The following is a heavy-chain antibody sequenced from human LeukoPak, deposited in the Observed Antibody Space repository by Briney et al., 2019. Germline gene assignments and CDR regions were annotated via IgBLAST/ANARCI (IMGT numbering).Heavy chain of an antibody. J-gene: IGHJ4*02. V-gene: IGHV3-30*04. CDR2: ISYDGSNK. CDR3: ARDRGEQWLVRAGSSLDY. CDR1: GFTFSSYA. D-gene: IGHD6-19*01. Sequence: GGSLRLSCAASGFTFSSYAMHWVRQAPGKGLEWVAVISYDGSNKYYADSVKGRFTISRDNSKNTLYLQMNSLRAEDTAVYYCARDRGEQWLVRAGSSLDYWGQGTLVTVSS.